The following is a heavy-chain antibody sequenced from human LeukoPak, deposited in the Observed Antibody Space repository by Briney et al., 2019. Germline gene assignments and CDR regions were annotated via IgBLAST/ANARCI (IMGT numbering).Heavy chain of an antibody. CDR2: IYSGGST. D-gene: IGHD2-15*01. J-gene: IGHJ4*02. V-gene: IGHV3-66*01. CDR1: GFTVSSNY. Sequence: GGSPRLSCAASGFTVSSNYMSWVRQAPGKGLEWVSVIYSGGSTYYADSVKGRFTISRDNSKNTLYLQMNSLRAEDTAVYYCARVGCSGGSCYRLEGGRPYYFDYWGQGTLVTVSS. CDR3: ARVGCSGGSCYRLEGGRPYYFDY.